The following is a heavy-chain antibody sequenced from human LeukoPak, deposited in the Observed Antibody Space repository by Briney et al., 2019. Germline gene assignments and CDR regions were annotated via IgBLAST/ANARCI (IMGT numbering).Heavy chain of an antibody. Sequence: ASVKVSCKASGYTFTSYGIIWVRQAPGQGLEWMGWISAYNGNTNYAQKLQGRVTMTTDTSTSTAYMELRSLRSDDTAVYYCTRDTSIAVAGTVDYWGQGTLVTVSS. J-gene: IGHJ4*02. CDR2: ISAYNGNT. CDR1: GYTFTSYG. CDR3: TRDTSIAVAGTVDY. V-gene: IGHV1-18*01. D-gene: IGHD6-19*01.